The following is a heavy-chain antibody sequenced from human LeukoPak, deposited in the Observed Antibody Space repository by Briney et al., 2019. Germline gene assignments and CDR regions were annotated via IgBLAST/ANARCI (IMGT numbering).Heavy chain of an antibody. Sequence: PGGSLRLSCAASGFFFTSSGMNWVRQAPVKGLEWVTFIGSDGGKQYYADSVKGRFSISRDNSRNTVSLQMNSLRLEDTAVYYCATDGSGTSFPYYFESWGQGTLVTVSS. J-gene: IGHJ4*02. CDR1: GFFFTSSG. D-gene: IGHD3-10*01. V-gene: IGHV3-30*02. CDR2: IGSDGGKQ. CDR3: ATDGSGTSFPYYFES.